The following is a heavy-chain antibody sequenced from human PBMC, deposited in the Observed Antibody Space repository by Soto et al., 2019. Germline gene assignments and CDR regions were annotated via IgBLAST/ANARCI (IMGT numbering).Heavy chain of an antibody. J-gene: IGHJ4*02. CDR1: GDTFDIYG. V-gene: IGHV1-69*06. CDR2: IIPIFGTA. CDR3: ARGGIQFYDESGHAFDY. Sequence: QVQLVQSGAEVKKPGSSVKVSCKSSGDTFDIYGFNWVRQAPGQGLEWMGTIIPIFGTADYAQKFEGRVSITADKATTTAYMELKSLTSEDSAIYYCARGGIQFYDESGHAFDYWGQGTLITVAS. D-gene: IGHD3-22*01.